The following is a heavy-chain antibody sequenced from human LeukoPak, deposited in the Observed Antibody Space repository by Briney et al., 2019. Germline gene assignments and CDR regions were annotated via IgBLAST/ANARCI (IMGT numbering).Heavy chain of an antibody. Sequence: GRSLRLSCAASGFSFSSYGMHWVRQAPGKGLEWVAVIWYDGSNKYYADSVRGRFTISRDNSKNTLYLQMNSLRAEDTAVYYCARDQDGYSDYWGQGTLVTVSS. D-gene: IGHD5-24*01. CDR3: ARDQDGYSDY. J-gene: IGHJ4*02. CDR1: GFSFSSYG. V-gene: IGHV3-33*01. CDR2: IWYDGSNK.